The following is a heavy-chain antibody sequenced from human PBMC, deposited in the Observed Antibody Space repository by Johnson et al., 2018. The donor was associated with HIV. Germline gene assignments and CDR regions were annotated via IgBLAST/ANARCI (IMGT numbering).Heavy chain of an antibody. J-gene: IGHJ3*02. D-gene: IGHD6-6*01. Sequence: VQLVESGGGVVQPGRSLRLSCAASGFTFSSYAMHWVRQAPGKGLEWVAVISYDGSNKYYADSVKGRFTISRDNSKNTLYLQMNSLGAEDTAVYYCARDITAARPSAFDIWGQGTMVTVSS. CDR1: GFTFSSYA. CDR2: ISYDGSNK. CDR3: ARDITAARPSAFDI. V-gene: IGHV3-30*04.